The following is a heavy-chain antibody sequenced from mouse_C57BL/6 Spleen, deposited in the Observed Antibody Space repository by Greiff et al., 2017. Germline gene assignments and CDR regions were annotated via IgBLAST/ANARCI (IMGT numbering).Heavy chain of an antibody. Sequence: EVQLVESGAGLVKPGGSLKLSCAASGFTFSSYAMSWVRQTPEKRLEWVAYISSGGDYIYYADTVKGRFTISRDNARNTLYLQMTSLKSEDTAMYYCTSGDYGSSYYYAMDYWGQGTSVTVSS. V-gene: IGHV5-9-1*02. CDR2: ISSGGDYI. D-gene: IGHD1-1*01. CDR1: GFTFSSYA. J-gene: IGHJ4*01. CDR3: TSGDYGSSYYYAMDY.